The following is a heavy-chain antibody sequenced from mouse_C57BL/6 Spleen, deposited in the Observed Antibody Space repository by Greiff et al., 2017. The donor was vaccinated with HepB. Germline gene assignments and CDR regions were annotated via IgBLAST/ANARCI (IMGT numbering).Heavy chain of an antibody. J-gene: IGHJ2*01. Sequence: VQLQQPGAELVKPGASVKLSCKASGYTFTSYWMQWVKQRPGQGLEWIGEIDPSDSYTNYTQKFKGKATLTVDTSSSTAYMQLSSLTSEDSAVYYCSRSGGHFDYWGQGTTLTVSS. D-gene: IGHD3-1*01. CDR3: SRSGGHFDY. CDR1: GYTFTSYW. V-gene: IGHV1-50*01. CDR2: IDPSDSYT.